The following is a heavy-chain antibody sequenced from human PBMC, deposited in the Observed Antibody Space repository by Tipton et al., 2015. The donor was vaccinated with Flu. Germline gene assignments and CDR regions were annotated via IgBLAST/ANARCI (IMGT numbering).Heavy chain of an antibody. Sequence: TLSLTCSVSGGSINGFYWSWIRQPAGKGLEWIGRIHSSGNTNYNPSLKSRVTMSADTSKNQFSLKPTSVTAADTAIYYCVKNGDSNWFDPWGQGTLVTVSS. D-gene: IGHD2-8*01. J-gene: IGHJ5*02. CDR3: VKNGDSNWFDP. CDR2: IHSSGNT. V-gene: IGHV4-4*07. CDR1: GGSINGFY.